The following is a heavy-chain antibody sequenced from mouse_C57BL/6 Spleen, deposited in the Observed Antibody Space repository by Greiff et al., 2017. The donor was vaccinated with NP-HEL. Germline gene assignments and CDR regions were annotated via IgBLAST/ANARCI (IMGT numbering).Heavy chain of an antibody. Sequence: QVQLQQSGAELVRPGTSVKVSCKASGYAFTNYLIEWVKQRPGQGLEWIGVINPGSGGTNYNEKFKGKATLTADKSSNTAYMQLSSLTYEDSAVYFCARWEGAYYFDYWGKGTTLTVSS. D-gene: IGHD4-1*01. J-gene: IGHJ2*01. CDR3: ARWEGAYYFDY. CDR2: INPGSGGT. V-gene: IGHV1-54*01. CDR1: GYAFTNYL.